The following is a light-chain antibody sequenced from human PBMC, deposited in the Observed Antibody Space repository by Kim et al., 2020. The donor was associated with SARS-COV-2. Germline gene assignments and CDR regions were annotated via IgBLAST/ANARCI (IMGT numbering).Light chain of an antibody. CDR1: QGVSRY. J-gene: IGKJ5*01. CDR3: QQLSSYPRTT. V-gene: IGKV1-9*01. CDR2: AAS. Sequence: DIQLTQSPSFLSASVGDRVTINCRASQGVSRYVAWYQQKPGKAPNLLIYAASTLQSGVPPRFSGSGSGTEFTLTITSLQPEDFATYYCQQLSSYPRTTFGQGTRLEI.